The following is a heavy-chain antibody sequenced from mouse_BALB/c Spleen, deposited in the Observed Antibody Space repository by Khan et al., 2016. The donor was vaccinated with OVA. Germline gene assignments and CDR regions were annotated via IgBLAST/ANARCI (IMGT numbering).Heavy chain of an antibody. J-gene: IGHJ2*01. Sequence: QIQLVQSGPELKKPGETVKISCKASGYTFTDYVMNWVKQSPGKGLKWMGWIHTYTGKPTYADDFKGRFAFSLETSASTAYLQINSLKNEDTATYFCTRFHGGYWGQGTTLTVSS. CDR1: GYTFTDYV. V-gene: IGHV9-3-1*01. CDR2: IHTYTGKP. CDR3: TRFHGGY.